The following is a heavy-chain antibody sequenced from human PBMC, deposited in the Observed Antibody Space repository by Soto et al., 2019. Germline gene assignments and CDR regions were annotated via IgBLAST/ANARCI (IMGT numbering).Heavy chain of an antibody. V-gene: IGHV1-2*04. Sequence: QVQLVQSGAEVKKPGASVKVSCKASGYTFTGYYMHWVRQAHGQGLEWMGWINPNSGGTNYAQKVQGWVTRTRDTSIRTAYMELSRLRSDDTAVYYCARGGYSSSWEKHYYYYDGMDVWGQGTTVTVSS. J-gene: IGHJ6*02. CDR1: GYTFTGYY. CDR2: INPNSGGT. D-gene: IGHD6-13*01. CDR3: ARGGYSSSWEKHYYYYDGMDV.